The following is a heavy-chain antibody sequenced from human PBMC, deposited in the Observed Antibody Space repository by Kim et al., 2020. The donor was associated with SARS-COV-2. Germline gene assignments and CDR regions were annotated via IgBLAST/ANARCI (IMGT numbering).Heavy chain of an antibody. CDR3: ARERPAGYYDSSGYWDYYGMDV. Sequence: ASVKVSCKASGYTFTSYAMHWVRQAPGQRLEWMGWINAGNGNTKYSQKFQGRVTITRDTSASTAYMELSSLRSEDTAVYYCARERPAGYYDSSGYWDYYGMDVWGQGTTVTVSS. CDR1: GYTFTSYA. CDR2: INAGNGNT. D-gene: IGHD3-22*01. V-gene: IGHV1-3*01. J-gene: IGHJ6*02.